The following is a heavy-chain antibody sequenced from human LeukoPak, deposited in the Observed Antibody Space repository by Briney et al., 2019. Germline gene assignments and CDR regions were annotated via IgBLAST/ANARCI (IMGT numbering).Heavy chain of an antibody. CDR1: GFTFSTFA. V-gene: IGHV3-23*01. D-gene: IGHD3-10*01. CDR2: ISGSGGST. Sequence: GGSLRLSCAASGFTFSTFAMNWVRQVPGKGLEWLSAISGSGGSTCYAGSVRGRFTVSRDNSQNTLYLQINSLGAGDTAVYYCAKDRSGGSGTLFPIFDFWGQGTQVTVSS. CDR3: AKDRSGGSGTLFPIFDF. J-gene: IGHJ4*02.